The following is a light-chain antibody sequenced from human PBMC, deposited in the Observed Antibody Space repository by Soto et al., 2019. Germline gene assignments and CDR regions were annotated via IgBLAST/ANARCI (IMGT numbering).Light chain of an antibody. CDR2: AAS. CDR1: QGIRKD. CDR3: RQSYSSPPT. Sequence: DIQMTQSPSSLSASVGDRVTITCRASQGIRKDLGWYQQKPGKAPKLLIFAASSLQSGVPSRFSGSRSGPDFTLTISSLQPEDFATYYCRQSYSSPPTFGQVTKVDVK. J-gene: IGKJ1*01. V-gene: IGKV1-39*01.